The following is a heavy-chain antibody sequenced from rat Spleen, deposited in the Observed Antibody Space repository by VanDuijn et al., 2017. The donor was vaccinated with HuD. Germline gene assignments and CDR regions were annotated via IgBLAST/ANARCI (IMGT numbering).Heavy chain of an antibody. CDR3: TRGDYPGITNAY. CDR2: IVYDGNST. V-gene: IGHV5S10*01. CDR1: GITFSDYN. Sequence: EVQLVESGGGLVQPGRSLKLSCAASGITFSDYNMAWVRQAPKKGLEWVATIVYDGNSTYYRDSVKGRFTISRDNAKSTLYLQMNSLRSEDTATYYCTRGDYPGITNAYWGQGTLVTVSS. D-gene: IGHD1-4*01. J-gene: IGHJ3*01.